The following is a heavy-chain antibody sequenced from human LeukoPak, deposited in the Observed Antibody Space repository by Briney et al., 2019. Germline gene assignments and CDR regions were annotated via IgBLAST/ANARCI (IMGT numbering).Heavy chain of an antibody. V-gene: IGHV4-39*07. Sequence: PSETLSLTCTVSGGSISSSSYYWGWIRQPPGKGLEWIGRIYTSESTNYNPSLKSRVTMSLDTSKSQFSLKLSSVTAADTAVYYCARENQYRGYCSNTNCYSPPDYWGQGTLVTVSS. CDR1: GGSISSSSYY. CDR3: ARENQYRGYCSNTNCYSPPDY. J-gene: IGHJ4*02. D-gene: IGHD2-2*01. CDR2: IYTSEST.